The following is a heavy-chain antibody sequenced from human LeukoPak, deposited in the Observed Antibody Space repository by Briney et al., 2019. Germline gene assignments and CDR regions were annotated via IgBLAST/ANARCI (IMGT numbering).Heavy chain of an antibody. CDR1: GFTFSNYG. Sequence: GRSLRLSCAASGFTFSNYGMHWVRQAPGKGLEWVSVISRRDDYTYYAGSVKGRFTISRDNSKNTLYLQMNTLRAEDTAVYYCANDYRSGSFHDFWGQGTLVTVSS. CDR3: ANDYRSGSFHDF. D-gene: IGHD3-10*01. V-gene: IGHV3-23*01. J-gene: IGHJ4*02. CDR2: ISRRDDYT.